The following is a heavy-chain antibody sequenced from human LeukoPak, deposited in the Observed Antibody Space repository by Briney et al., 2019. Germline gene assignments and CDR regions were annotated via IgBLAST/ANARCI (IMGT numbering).Heavy chain of an antibody. Sequence: PGGSLRLSCAASGFTFSTYAMTWVRQAPGKGLEWVSAISGSGGSTYYADSVKGRFTISRDNSKNTLYLQMNSLRAEDTAVYYCAKGGYSGWYYGDYWGQGTLVTVSS. J-gene: IGHJ4*02. CDR1: GFTFSTYA. D-gene: IGHD6-19*01. CDR2: ISGSGGST. CDR3: AKGGYSGWYYGDY. V-gene: IGHV3-23*01.